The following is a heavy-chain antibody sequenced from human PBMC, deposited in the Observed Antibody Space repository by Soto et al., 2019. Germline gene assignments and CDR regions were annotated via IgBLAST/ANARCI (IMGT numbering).Heavy chain of an antibody. J-gene: IGHJ4*02. D-gene: IGHD2-21*01. CDR1: GGSFSGYY. CDR3: ASGHCDDLCYHDY. CDR2: INHSGST. Sequence: SETLSLTCAVYGGSFSGYYWSWIRQPPGKGLEWIGEINHSGSTNYNPSLKSRVTISVDTSKNQFSLKLSSVTAADTAVYYCASGHCDDLCYHDYWGQGTLVTVSS. V-gene: IGHV4-34*01.